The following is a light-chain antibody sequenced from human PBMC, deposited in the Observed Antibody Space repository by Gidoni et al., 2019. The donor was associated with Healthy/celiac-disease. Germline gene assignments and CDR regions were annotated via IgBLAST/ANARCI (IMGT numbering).Light chain of an antibody. J-gene: IGKJ1*01. CDR3: QQYNRWT. V-gene: IGKV1-5*03. CDR2: KAS. CDR1: QSIRSW. Sequence: DIQMPQSPSTLSASVGDRVPLTCRGSQSIRSWLAWYQQKPGKAHTLLLYKASSLESGVPSRCSGGGSGTEFTLTIRSLQPDDFETYDYQQYNRWTFGQGTKVEIK.